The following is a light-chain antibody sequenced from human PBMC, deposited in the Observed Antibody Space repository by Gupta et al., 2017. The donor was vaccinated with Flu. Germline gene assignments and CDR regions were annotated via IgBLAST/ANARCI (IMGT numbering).Light chain of an antibody. J-gene: IGLJ3*02. CDR3: QAWDSRV. CDR1: KLGDKY. V-gene: IGLV3-1*01. CDR2: QDS. Sequence: SYELTQPPSVSVSPGQTASITCSGDKLGDKYACWYQQKPGQSPVLVIYQDSKRPSGIPERFSGSNSGNTATLTISGTQARDEADYYCQAWDSRVFGGGTKLTVL.